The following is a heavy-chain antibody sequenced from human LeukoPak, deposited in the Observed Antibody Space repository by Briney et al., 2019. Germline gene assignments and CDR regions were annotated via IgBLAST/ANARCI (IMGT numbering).Heavy chain of an antibody. CDR1: GGSFSSYY. V-gene: IGHV4-59*01. J-gene: IGHJ4*02. Sequence: SETLSLTCAVYGGSFSSYYWSWIRQPPGKGLEWIGYIYYSGSTNYNPSLKSRVTISVDTSKNQFSLKLSSVTAADTAVYYCARVPYYDILTGHINFDYWGQGTLVTVSS. D-gene: IGHD3-9*01. CDR2: IYYSGST. CDR3: ARVPYYDILTGHINFDY.